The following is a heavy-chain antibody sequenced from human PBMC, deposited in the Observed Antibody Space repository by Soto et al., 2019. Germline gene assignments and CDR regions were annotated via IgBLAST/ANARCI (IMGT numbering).Heavy chain of an antibody. CDR2: IIPILGIA. CDR3: ARARDYSSSFDY. CDR1: GGNFSSYA. D-gene: IGHD6-6*01. V-gene: IGHV1-69*10. J-gene: IGHJ4*02. Sequence: ASVKVSCKASGGNFSSYAISWVRQAPGQGLEWMGGIIPILGIANYAQKFQGRVTITADKSTSTAYMELSSLRSEDTALYYCARARDYSSSFDYWGQGTLVTVSS.